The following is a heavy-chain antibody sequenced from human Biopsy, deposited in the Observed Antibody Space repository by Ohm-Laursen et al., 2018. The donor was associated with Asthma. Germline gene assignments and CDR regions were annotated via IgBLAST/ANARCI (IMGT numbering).Heavy chain of an antibody. Sequence: SVKVSCKASGYTFIGCHIHWMRQAPGQGLEWMGRINPNSGGTNYAQKFQGRVTMTRDTSISTAYMEVSRLRSDDTVVYYCARGQKSAGDRWFDPWGQGTLVTVSS. J-gene: IGHJ5*02. V-gene: IGHV1-2*05. D-gene: IGHD6-13*01. CDR2: INPNSGGT. CDR1: GYTFIGCH. CDR3: ARGQKSAGDRWFDP.